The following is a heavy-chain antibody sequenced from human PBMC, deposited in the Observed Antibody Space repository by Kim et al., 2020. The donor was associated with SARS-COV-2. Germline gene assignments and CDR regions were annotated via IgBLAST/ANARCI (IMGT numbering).Heavy chain of an antibody. J-gene: IGHJ2*01. Sequence: GGSLRLSCVASRSTFNYYVMHWVRQAPGKGLEWVATLSYAGTNKYYGDSVKGRVTISRDNSKNTVYLQMNSLRREDTAMYYCTTPRKQQLNWHFDLWGRGTLVTVSS. CDR3: TTPRKQQLNWHFDL. V-gene: IGHV3-30*03. CDR2: LSYAGTNK. D-gene: IGHD6-13*01. CDR1: RSTFNYYV.